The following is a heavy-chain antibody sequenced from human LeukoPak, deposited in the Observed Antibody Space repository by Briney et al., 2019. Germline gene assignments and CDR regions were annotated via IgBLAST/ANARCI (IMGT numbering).Heavy chain of an antibody. J-gene: IGHJ4*02. Sequence: GGSLRLSCAASGFIFTSYGMHWVRQAPGKGLEWVAFIRYDGSIKFYADSVKGRFTISRDNSRNTLYLQMNSLRAEDTAVYYCAKDSRHRIVGTTTFLDYWGQGTLVTVSP. CDR3: AKDSRHRIVGTTTFLDY. CDR2: IRYDGSIK. D-gene: IGHD1-26*01. V-gene: IGHV3-30*02. CDR1: GFIFTSYG.